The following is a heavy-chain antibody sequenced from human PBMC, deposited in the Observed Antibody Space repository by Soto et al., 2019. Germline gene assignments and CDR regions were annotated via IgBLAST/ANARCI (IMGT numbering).Heavy chain of an antibody. CDR1: GYTFTSYY. CDR3: ARGYSSGWYYYYYGMDV. J-gene: IGHJ6*02. CDR2: INPSGGST. D-gene: IGHD6-19*01. Sequence: ASVKVSCKASGYTFTSYYMHWVRQAPGQGLEWMGIINPSGGSTSYAQKFQGRVTMTRDTSTSTVYMELSSLRSVDTAVYYCARGYSSGWYYYYYGMDVWGQGTTVTVSS. V-gene: IGHV1-46*01.